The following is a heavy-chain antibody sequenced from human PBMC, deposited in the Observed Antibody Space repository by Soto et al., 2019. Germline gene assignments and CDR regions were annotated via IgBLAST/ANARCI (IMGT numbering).Heavy chain of an antibody. V-gene: IGHV1-18*01. CDR1: GYTFTSYG. J-gene: IGHJ6*02. CDR2: ISAYNGNT. CDR3: ARDVRAVRGVTGRGMDV. Sequence: QVQLVQSGAEVKKPGASVKVSCKASGYTFTSYGISWVRQAPGQGLEWRGWISAYNGNTNYAQKLQGRVTMTTDTSPSTDYMELRSLRSDDTAVYYCARDVRAVRGVTGRGMDVWGQGTTVTVSS. D-gene: IGHD3-10*01.